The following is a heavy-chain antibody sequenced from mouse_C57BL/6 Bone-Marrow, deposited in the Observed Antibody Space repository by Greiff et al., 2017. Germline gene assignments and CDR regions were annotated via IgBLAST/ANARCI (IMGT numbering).Heavy chain of an antibody. CDR2: MWSGGST. CDR1: GFSFTSYG. V-gene: IGHV2-2*01. D-gene: IGHD1-1*01. J-gene: IGHJ3*01. CDR3: DSHYYGGMWVAY. Sequence: VQLQQSGPGLVQPSPSLSITCTASGFSFTSYGVHWVRQSPGKGLEWLGVMWSGGSTDYYAAFISRLSISKDNSKSQVFFKMNSLQADDTAIYYCDSHYYGGMWVAYWGQGTLVTVSA.